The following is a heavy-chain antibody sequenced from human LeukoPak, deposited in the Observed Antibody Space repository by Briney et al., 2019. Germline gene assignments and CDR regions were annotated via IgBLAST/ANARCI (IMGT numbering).Heavy chain of an antibody. Sequence: GGSLRLSCAASGFTFRTYEMTWVRQAPGKGLELVSHISTSGSTINYADSVKGRFTISRDNAKNSLYLQMNSLRAEDTAVYYCARGGSYFVHWGQGTLVTVSS. V-gene: IGHV3-48*03. CDR2: ISTSGSTI. J-gene: IGHJ4*02. D-gene: IGHD3-16*01. CDR1: GFTFRTYE. CDR3: ARGGSYFVH.